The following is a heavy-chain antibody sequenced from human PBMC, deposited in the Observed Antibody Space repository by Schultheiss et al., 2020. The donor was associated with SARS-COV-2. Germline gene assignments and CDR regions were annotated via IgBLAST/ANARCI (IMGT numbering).Heavy chain of an antibody. D-gene: IGHD3-22*01. Sequence: GEPLKISCAASGFTFSSYAMHWVRQAPGKGLEWVAVISYDGSNKYYADSVKGRFTISRDNSKNTLYLQMNSLRAEDTAVYYCARDRDDSSGYSLDYWGQGTLVTVSS. CDR2: ISYDGSNK. V-gene: IGHV3-30*04. CDR3: ARDRDDSSGYSLDY. J-gene: IGHJ4*02. CDR1: GFTFSSYA.